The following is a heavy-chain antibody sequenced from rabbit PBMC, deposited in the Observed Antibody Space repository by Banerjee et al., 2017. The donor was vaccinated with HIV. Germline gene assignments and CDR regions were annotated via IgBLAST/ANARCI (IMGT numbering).Heavy chain of an antibody. J-gene: IGHJ4*01. CDR1: GFSFSNKYV. D-gene: IGHD3-1*01. V-gene: IGHV1S45*01. Sequence: QEQLEESGGDLVKPEGSLTLTCTASGFSFSNKYVVCWVRQAPGKGLEWIACINTSSGNPVYASWAKGRFDTAKTPSTTVSPQMTCMTAADTATYFCAINDAPGVTYDLWGPGTLVTVS. CDR2: INTSSGNP. CDR3: AINDAPGVTYDL.